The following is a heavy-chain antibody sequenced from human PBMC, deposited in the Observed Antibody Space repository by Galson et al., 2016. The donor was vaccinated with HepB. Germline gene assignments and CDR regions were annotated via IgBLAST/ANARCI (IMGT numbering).Heavy chain of an antibody. CDR3: AREPYTSSYFDY. CDR2: INPNSGDT. J-gene: IGHJ4*02. CDR1: GYTFTDYY. Sequence: ASGYTFTDYYIHWVRQAPGQGLDWMGWINPNSGDTRYAQKFQGWVTMTRDTSITTAYMDLNRLRSDDTAVYFCAREPYTSSYFDYWGQGTLVTVSS. D-gene: IGHD6-6*01. V-gene: IGHV1-2*04.